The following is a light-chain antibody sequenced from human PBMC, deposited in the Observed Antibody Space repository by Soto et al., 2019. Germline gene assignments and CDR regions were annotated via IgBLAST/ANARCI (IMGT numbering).Light chain of an antibody. V-gene: IGLV4-60*02. CDR2: LEGSGSY. CDR3: ETWDSNTHTV. Sequence: QLVLTQSSSASASLGSSVKLTCTLSSGHSSYIIAWHQQQPGKAPRYLIKLEGSGSYNKGSGVPDRFSGSSSGADRYLTISTLQFEDEADYYCETWDSNTHTVFGGGTKLTVL. CDR1: SGHSSYI. J-gene: IGLJ3*02.